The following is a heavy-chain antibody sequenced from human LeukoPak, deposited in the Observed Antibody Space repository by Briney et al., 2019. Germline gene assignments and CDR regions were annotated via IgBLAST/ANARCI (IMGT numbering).Heavy chain of an antibody. D-gene: IGHD3-22*01. Sequence: SQTLSLTCTVSGGSTNSDDYYWNWIRQPPGKGLEWIGYMSFSGSTYYNPSLKSRLTISADTSKNQFSLKLTSLTAADTAVYYCARAGVSSGYWSLWGQGTLVTVSS. V-gene: IGHV4-30-4*01. J-gene: IGHJ4*02. CDR3: ARAGVSSGYWSL. CDR1: GGSTNSDDYY. CDR2: MSFSGST.